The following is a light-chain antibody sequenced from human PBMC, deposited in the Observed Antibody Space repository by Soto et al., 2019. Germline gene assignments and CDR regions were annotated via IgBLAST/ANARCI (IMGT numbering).Light chain of an antibody. J-gene: IGKJ1*01. V-gene: IGKV1-39*01. CDR2: GAS. Sequence: DIQMTQSPSLLSASIGDRVTITCRASQHIATSLSWFQHKVGKAPTLLIYGASALQSGVPSRFSGSGSVTHFTLTIRGLQPEDFATYYCQQSSSVPRTFGQGTRV. CDR3: QQSSSVPRT. CDR1: QHIATS.